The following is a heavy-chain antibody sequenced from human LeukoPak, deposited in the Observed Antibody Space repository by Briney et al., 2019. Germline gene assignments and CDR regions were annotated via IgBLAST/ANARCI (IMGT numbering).Heavy chain of an antibody. V-gene: IGHV4-34*01. J-gene: IGHJ3*02. CDR3: ASPFPYGDYAFNI. CDR1: GGSFSGYY. D-gene: IGHD4-17*01. Sequence: SETLSLTCAVYGGSFSGYYWSWIRQPPGKGLEWIGEINHSGSTNYNPSLKSRVTISVDTSKNQFSLKLSSVTAADTAMYYCASPFPYGDYAFNIWGQGTMVTVSS. CDR2: INHSGST.